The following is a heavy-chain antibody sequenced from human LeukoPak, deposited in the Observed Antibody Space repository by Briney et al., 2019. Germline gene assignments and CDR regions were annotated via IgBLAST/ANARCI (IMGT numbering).Heavy chain of an antibody. V-gene: IGHV3-48*01. D-gene: IGHD4-17*01. CDR3: AKDRSGGTTTTVMVA. Sequence: GESLRLSCAASGFTFSHYTMNWVRQAPGKGLEWVSYISGTTITSIYYADSVKGRFTISRDNAKNSLYLQMNSLRAEDTALYYCAKDRSGGTTTTVMVAWGQGTLVTVSS. CDR2: ISGTTITSI. J-gene: IGHJ5*02. CDR1: GFTFSHYT.